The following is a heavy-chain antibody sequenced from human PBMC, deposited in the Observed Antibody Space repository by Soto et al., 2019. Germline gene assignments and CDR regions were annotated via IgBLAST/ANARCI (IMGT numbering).Heavy chain of an antibody. D-gene: IGHD1-26*01. J-gene: IGHJ6*02. Sequence: QVQLVQSGPEVKKPGASVKVSCKASGYTFTSYGFSWVRQAPGQGLEWMGWISAHNGDTIYAQKFQDRITMTTDTTTSTAYLELRRLKSGDTAVFYCARSSGTYPPSRYYYGLDVWGQGTTVTLSS. CDR3: ARSSGTYPPSRYYYGLDV. CDR2: ISAHNGDT. V-gene: IGHV1-18*01. CDR1: GYTFTSYG.